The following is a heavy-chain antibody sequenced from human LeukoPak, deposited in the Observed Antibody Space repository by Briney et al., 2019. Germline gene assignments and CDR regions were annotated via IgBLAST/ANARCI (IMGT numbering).Heavy chain of an antibody. V-gene: IGHV4-59*12. Sequence: PSETLSLTCTVSGGSITNYYWSWIRQSPGRGLEWIGYIRYTGTTNYNPSLKSRVTISSDTSKNQFSLKLTSVTAADTAVYYCARYYDVLTAYNPPGFDHWGQGALVTVSS. CDR3: ARYYDVLTAYNPPGFDH. CDR1: GGSITNYY. CDR2: IRYTGTT. D-gene: IGHD3-9*01. J-gene: IGHJ5*02.